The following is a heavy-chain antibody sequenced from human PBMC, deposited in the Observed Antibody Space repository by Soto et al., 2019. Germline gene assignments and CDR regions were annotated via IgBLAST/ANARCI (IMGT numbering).Heavy chain of an antibody. D-gene: IGHD2-8*01. CDR3: ASSVLVTSTMNYFDL. CDR1: GYSFSNFL. Sequence: GESLKISCQASGYSFSNFLIAWVRQMPGEGLEWLGIIYPDDSDTRYSPSFLGQVTISADKSIKTTYLQWSSLKASDTAIYFCASSVLVTSTMNYFDLWGQGALVTVSS. V-gene: IGHV5-51*01. CDR2: IYPDDSDT. J-gene: IGHJ4*02.